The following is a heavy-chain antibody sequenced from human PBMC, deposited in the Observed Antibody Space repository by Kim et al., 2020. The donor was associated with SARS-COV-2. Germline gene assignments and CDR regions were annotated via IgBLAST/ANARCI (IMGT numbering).Heavy chain of an antibody. D-gene: IGHD1-26*01. Sequence: TNDAQKLQGRVTMPTDTSTSTVYMELRSLRSDDTAVYYCARDRAVGATDYWGQGTLVTVSS. CDR2: T. CDR3: ARDRAVGATDY. J-gene: IGHJ4*02. V-gene: IGHV1-18*01.